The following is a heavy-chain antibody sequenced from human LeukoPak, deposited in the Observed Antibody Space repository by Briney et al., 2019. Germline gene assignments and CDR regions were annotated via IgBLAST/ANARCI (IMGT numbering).Heavy chain of an antibody. Sequence: QPGGSLRLSCAASGFTFSSYEMSWVRQAPGKGLEWVSYISSSGSTIYYADSVKGRFTISRDNAKNSLYLQMNSLRAEDTAVYYCASHHYGDFSFDYWGQGTLVTVSS. CDR2: ISSSGSTI. D-gene: IGHD4-17*01. CDR3: ASHHYGDFSFDY. J-gene: IGHJ4*02. V-gene: IGHV3-48*03. CDR1: GFTFSSYE.